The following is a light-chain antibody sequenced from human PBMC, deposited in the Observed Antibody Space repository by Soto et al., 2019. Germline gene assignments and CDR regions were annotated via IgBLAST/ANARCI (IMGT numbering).Light chain of an antibody. J-gene: IGKJ2*01. Sequence: DIQMTQSPSSLSASVGDRVTITCHASQDINNYLSWYQQKPGKAPKLLISDASNLETGVPSRFSGSGSETDFTFAISSLQPEDVATYYCQQYDNLPVTFGQGTKLEIK. CDR1: QDINNY. V-gene: IGKV1-33*01. CDR2: DAS. CDR3: QQYDNLPVT.